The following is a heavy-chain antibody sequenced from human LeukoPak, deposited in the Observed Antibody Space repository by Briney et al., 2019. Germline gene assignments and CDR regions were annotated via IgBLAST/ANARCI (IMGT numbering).Heavy chain of an antibody. Sequence: GGSLRLSCAASGFTFSTYGMHWVRQAPGKGLEWLAVIWYDGSNIYYADSLKGRFAISRDNSRNTLYLLLNSLRAEDTAVYYCAKAGRSSGWYWFAYWGQGTLVTVSS. CDR3: AKAGRSSGWYWFAY. J-gene: IGHJ4*02. V-gene: IGHV3-33*06. CDR1: GFTFSTYG. D-gene: IGHD6-19*01. CDR2: IWYDGSNI.